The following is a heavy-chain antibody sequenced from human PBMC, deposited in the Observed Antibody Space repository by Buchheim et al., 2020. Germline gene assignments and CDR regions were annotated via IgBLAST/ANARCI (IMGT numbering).Heavy chain of an antibody. J-gene: IGHJ6*02. V-gene: IGHV4-34*01. CDR2: INHSGST. CDR1: GGSFSGYY. D-gene: IGHD3-10*02. CDR3: AVLAREYYGMDV. Sequence: QVQLQQWGAGLLKPSETLSLTCAVYGGSFSGYYWSWIRQPPGKGLEWIGEINHSGSTNYNPSLKSRVTISVDTSKNQFSLQLSSVTAADTAVYYCAVLAREYYGMDVWGQGTT.